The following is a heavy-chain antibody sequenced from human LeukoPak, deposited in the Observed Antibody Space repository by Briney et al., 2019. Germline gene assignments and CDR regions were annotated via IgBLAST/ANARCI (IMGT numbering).Heavy chain of an antibody. D-gene: IGHD3-10*01. Sequence: ASVKVSCKASGYTFTGYYMHWVRQAPGQGLEWMGRINPNSDGTNYAQKFQGRVTMTRDTSISTAYMDLSSLRSDDTAIYYCVRDYYGSGSYPPFDPWGHGTLVTVSS. V-gene: IGHV1-2*06. CDR1: GYTFTGYY. J-gene: IGHJ5*02. CDR3: VRDYYGSGSYPPFDP. CDR2: INPNSDGT.